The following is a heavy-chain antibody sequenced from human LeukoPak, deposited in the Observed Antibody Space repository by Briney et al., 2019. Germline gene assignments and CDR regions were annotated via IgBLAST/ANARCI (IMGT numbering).Heavy chain of an antibody. V-gene: IGHV1-8*02. CDR2: MNPNSGNT. J-gene: IGHJ4*02. D-gene: IGHD3-22*01. CDR1: GSTFTSYD. CDR3: ARGRYYDSSGYRGWGTLSR. Sequence: ASVTVSFKASGSTFTSYDINWVRQATGQGLEWMGWMNPNSGNTGYAQKFQDRVTMTRNTSISTAYMELSSLRSEDTAVYDGARGRYYDSSGYRGWGTLSRWGQGTLVTVSS.